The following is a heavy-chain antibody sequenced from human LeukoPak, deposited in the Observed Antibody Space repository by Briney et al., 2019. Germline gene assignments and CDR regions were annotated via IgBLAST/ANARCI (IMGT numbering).Heavy chain of an antibody. V-gene: IGHV4-59*01. J-gene: IGHJ4*02. CDR3: ARILPDYGGTKRGYYFDY. CDR2: IYYSGST. CDR1: GGSISSYY. D-gene: IGHD4-23*01. Sequence: SETLSLTCTVSGGSISSYYWSWIRQPPGKGLEWIGYIYYSGSTNYNPSLKSRVTISVDTSKNQFSLKLSSVTAADTAVYYCARILPDYGGTKRGYYFDYWGQGTLVTVSS.